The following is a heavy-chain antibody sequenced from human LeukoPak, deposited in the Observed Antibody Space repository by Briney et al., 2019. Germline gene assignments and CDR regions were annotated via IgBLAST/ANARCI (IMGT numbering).Heavy chain of an antibody. CDR2: INQDGSEE. Sequence: GGSLRLSCAASGFTFSSFCMSWVRQAPGKGLEWVANINQDGSEEHYVDSVKGRFTISRDNAENSLYLQMTSLRAEDMAVYYCGRDPYDSGGYGAFAIWGQGTVVTVSS. CDR1: GFTFSSFC. J-gene: IGHJ3*02. V-gene: IGHV3-7*01. CDR3: GRDPYDSGGYGAFAI. D-gene: IGHD3-22*01.